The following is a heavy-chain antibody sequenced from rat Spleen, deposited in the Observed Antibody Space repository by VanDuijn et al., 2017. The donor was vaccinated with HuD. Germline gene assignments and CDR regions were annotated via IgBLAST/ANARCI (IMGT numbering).Heavy chain of an antibody. CDR2: ISTGGGST. J-gene: IGHJ2*01. V-gene: IGHV5-25*01. CDR3: ARHGYTRYYFDY. D-gene: IGHD1-9*01. Sequence: EVQLVESGGGLVQPGRSLKLSCAASGFTFSNYYMAWVRQAPTKGLEWVAYISTGGGSTYYRDSVKGRFTISRDNAKSTLYLQMDSLRSEDTASYYCARHGYTRYYFDYWGQGVMVTVSS. CDR1: GFTFSNYY.